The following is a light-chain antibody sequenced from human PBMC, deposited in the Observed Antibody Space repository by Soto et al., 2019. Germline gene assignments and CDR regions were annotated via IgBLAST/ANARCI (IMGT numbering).Light chain of an antibody. CDR1: QSVSSN. CDR2: GAS. V-gene: IGKV3-15*01. CDR3: QKYNNWPRT. Sequence: EIVMTQSPATQSVSPGERATLSCRASQSVSSNLAWYQQKPGQAPRLLIYGASTRATDIPASFSGSGSGTEFTLTISSLQSEDFAVYYCQKYNNWPRTFGQGTKVEIK. J-gene: IGKJ1*01.